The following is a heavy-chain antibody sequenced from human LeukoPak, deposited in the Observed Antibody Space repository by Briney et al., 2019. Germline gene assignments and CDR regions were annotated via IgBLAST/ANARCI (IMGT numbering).Heavy chain of an antibody. CDR2: ISSSGSYM. CDR3: AREWGPAAMAHTLN. V-gene: IGHV3-21*01. J-gene: IGHJ4*02. Sequence: GGSLRLSCAASGFTFDYSAMNWVRQAPGRGLEWVSSISSSGSYMFYADSAKGRFTISRDNAKNSLYLQMNSLRAEDTAVYYCAREWGPAAMAHTLNWGQGTLVTVSS. CDR1: GFTFDYSA. D-gene: IGHD2-2*01.